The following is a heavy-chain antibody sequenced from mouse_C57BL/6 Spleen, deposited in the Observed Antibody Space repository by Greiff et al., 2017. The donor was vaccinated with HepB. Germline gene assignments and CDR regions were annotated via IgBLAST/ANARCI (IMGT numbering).Heavy chain of an antibody. CDR2: ISDGGSYT. V-gene: IGHV5-4*01. Sequence: EVQLVESGGGLVKPGGSLKLSCAASGFTFSSYAMSWVRQTPEKRLEWVATISDGGSYTYYPDNVKGRFTISRDNAKNNLYLQMSHLKSEDTAMYYCAREEDYGSSPFAYWGQGTLVTVSA. J-gene: IGHJ3*01. D-gene: IGHD1-1*01. CDR3: AREEDYGSSPFAY. CDR1: GFTFSSYA.